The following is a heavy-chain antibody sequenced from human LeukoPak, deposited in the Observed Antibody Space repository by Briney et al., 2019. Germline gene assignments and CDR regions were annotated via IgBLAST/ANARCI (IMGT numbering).Heavy chain of an antibody. J-gene: IGHJ3*02. V-gene: IGHV4-59*01. D-gene: IGHD2-2*01. CDR2: IHHSGTT. Sequence: SETLSLTCTVSGGAISGYYWNWIRHPPGKGPEWIGHIHHSGTTTYNPFLQSRVTISLDTPKNQFSLKVSSVTAADTAVYYCAGERDCSSTSCYERDAFDIWGQGTMVTVSS. CDR3: AGERDCSSTSCYERDAFDI. CDR1: GGAISGYY.